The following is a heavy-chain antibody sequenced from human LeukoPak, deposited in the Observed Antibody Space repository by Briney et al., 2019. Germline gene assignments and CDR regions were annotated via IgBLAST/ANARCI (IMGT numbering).Heavy chain of an antibody. D-gene: IGHD3-3*01. J-gene: IGHJ3*02. CDR1: GYSISSGYY. V-gene: IGHV4-38-2*02. Sequence: SETLSLTCTVSGYSISSGYYWGWIRQPPGKGLEWIGSIYHSGSTYYNPSLKSRVTISVDTSKNQFSLKLSSVTAADTAVYYCARGSRSGVVERDAFDIWGQGTMVTVSS. CDR3: ARGSRSGVVERDAFDI. CDR2: IYHSGST.